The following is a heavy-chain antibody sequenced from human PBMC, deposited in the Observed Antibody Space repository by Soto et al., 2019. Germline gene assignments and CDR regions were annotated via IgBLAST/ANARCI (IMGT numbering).Heavy chain of an antibody. D-gene: IGHD3-16*02. CDR2: INHSGST. CDR3: ARGSISDYIWGSYRYTPDFDY. J-gene: IGHJ4*02. Sequence: SETLSLTCAVYGGSFSGYYWSWIRQPPGKGLEWIGEINHSGSTNYNPSLKSRVTISVDTSKNQFSLKLSSVTAADTAVYYCARGSISDYIWGSYRYTPDFDYWGQGTLVTVSS. V-gene: IGHV4-34*01. CDR1: GGSFSGYY.